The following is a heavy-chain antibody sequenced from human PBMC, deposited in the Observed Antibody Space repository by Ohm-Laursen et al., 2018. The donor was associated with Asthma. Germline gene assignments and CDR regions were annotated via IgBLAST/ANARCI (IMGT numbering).Heavy chain of an antibody. Sequence: RSLRLSCTASGFSFSSFAVAWVRQAPGKGLEWVTVISYDGGNKYYADSVEGRFTISRDNSKNTLYLQMGSLRAEDMAVYYCARGLYSGYDLDYGMDVWGQGTTVTVSS. J-gene: IGHJ6*02. D-gene: IGHD5-12*01. CDR3: ARGLYSGYDLDYGMDV. V-gene: IGHV3-30*14. CDR1: GFSFSSFA. CDR2: ISYDGGNK.